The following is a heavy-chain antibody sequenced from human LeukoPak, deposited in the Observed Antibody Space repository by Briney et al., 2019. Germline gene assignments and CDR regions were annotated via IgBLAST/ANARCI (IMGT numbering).Heavy chain of an antibody. J-gene: IGHJ5*02. CDR1: GFPFSDYY. CDR2: IRYDGSNK. D-gene: IGHD3-3*01. Sequence: GGSLRLSCAASGFPFSDYYMSWIRQAPGKGLEWVAFIRYDGSNKYYADSVKGRFTISRDNSKNTLYLQMNSLRAEDTAVYYCAKKRRFSSSTSCHRAFVLRFLEWLLSGNNWFDPWGQGTLVTVSS. V-gene: IGHV3-30*02. CDR3: AKKRRFSSSTSCHRAFVLRFLEWLLSGNNWFDP.